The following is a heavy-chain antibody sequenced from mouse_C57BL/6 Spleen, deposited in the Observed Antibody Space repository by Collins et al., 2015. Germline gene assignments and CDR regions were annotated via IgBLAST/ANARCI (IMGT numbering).Heavy chain of an antibody. CDR1: GYTFTSYW. CDR2: IHPNSGST. D-gene: IGHD3-2*02. V-gene: IGHV1-64*01. CDR3: ARAQLRAFAY. Sequence: QVQLQQPGAELVKPGASVKLSCKASGYTFTSYWMHWVKQRPGQGLEWIGMIHPNSGSTNYNEKFKSKATLTVDKSSSTAYTQLSSLTSEDSAVYYCARAQLRAFAYWGQGTLVTVSA. J-gene: IGHJ3*01.